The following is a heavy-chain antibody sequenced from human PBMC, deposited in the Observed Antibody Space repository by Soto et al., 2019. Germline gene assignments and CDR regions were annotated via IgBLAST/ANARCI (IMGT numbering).Heavy chain of an antibody. CDR2: MFYSGST. CDR3: ARHKVDQRSEYRYFDL. Sequence: QVQLQESGPGLVEPSETLSLTCSVSGGSISSNHWSWVRQPPGKGLEWIGYMFYSGSTNYNPSLKSRVTISIDTSKNQFSLNVTSVTAADTAVYYCARHKVDQRSEYRYFDLWGRGTLVTVSS. CDR1: GGSISSNH. J-gene: IGHJ2*01. V-gene: IGHV4-59*08. D-gene: IGHD2-2*01.